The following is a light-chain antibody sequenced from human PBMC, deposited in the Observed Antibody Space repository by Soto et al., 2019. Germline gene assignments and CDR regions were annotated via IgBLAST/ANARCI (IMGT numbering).Light chain of an antibody. J-gene: IGKJ1*01. V-gene: IGKV1-5*01. CDR1: QSISRS. Sequence: DIQMTQSPSTLSASVGDRVTITCLASQSISRSLAWYQQKSGKAPKLLIYDASSLESGVPSRFSGSGFGTEFTLTISGLQHDDFATYYCQQYQSYFLTFVQGTKGDIK. CDR3: QQYQSYFLT. CDR2: DAS.